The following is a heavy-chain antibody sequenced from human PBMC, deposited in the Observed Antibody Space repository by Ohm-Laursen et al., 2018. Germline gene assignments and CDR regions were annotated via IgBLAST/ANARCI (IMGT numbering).Heavy chain of an antibody. Sequence: SDTLSLTCPVSGGSISSYYWSWIRQPPGKGLEWIGYIYYSGSTNYNPSLKSRVTISVDTSKNQFSLKLSSVTAADTAVYYCARETLAAAGFDYWGQGTLVTVSS. V-gene: IGHV4-59*01. CDR2: IYYSGST. D-gene: IGHD6-13*01. CDR1: GGSISSYY. J-gene: IGHJ4*02. CDR3: ARETLAAAGFDY.